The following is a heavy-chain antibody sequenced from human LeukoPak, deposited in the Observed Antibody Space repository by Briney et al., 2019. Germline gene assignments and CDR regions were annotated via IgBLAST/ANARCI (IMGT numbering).Heavy chain of an antibody. D-gene: IGHD3-16*01. CDR2: IRYDGSDK. V-gene: IGHV3-30*02. CDR3: ARRGPDAYYSGDY. CDR1: GFTFSTYG. Sequence: PGGSLRLSCAASGFTFSTYGMHWVRQAPGRGLEWVAFIRYDGSDKYYVDSVKGRFTISRDNSENTLYLQMNSLRTEDTAVYYCARRGPDAYYSGDYWGQGTQVTVSS. J-gene: IGHJ4*02.